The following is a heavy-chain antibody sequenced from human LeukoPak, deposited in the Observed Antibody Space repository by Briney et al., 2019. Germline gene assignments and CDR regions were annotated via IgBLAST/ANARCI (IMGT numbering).Heavy chain of an antibody. CDR2: IYSGGST. J-gene: IGHJ3*02. Sequence: GGSLRLSCAASEFSVGSNYMTWVRQAPGKGLEWVSLIYSGGSTYYADSVKGRFTISRDNSKNTLYLQMNSLRAEDTAVYYCARTYSGSYAFDIWGQGTMVTVSS. CDR3: ARTYSGSYAFDI. D-gene: IGHD1-26*01. CDR1: EFSVGSNY. V-gene: IGHV3-66*01.